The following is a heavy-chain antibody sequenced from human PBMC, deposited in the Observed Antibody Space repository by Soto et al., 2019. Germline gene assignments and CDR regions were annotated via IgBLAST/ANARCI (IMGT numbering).Heavy chain of an antibody. CDR3: TXGQIVVVIXDHYXGMDV. V-gene: IGHV1-69*13. Sequence: SVKVSCKASGGTFSSYAISWVRQAPGQGLEWMGGIIPIFGTANYAQKFQGRVTITADESTSIAYMELSSLRSEDTAVYYCTXGQIVVVIXDHYXGMDVWGQGTXVAXSS. CDR2: IIPIFGTA. J-gene: IGHJ6*02. CDR1: GGTFSSYA. D-gene: IGHD3-22*01.